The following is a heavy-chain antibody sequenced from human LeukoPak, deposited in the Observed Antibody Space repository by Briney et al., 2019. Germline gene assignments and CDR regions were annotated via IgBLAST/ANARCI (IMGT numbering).Heavy chain of an antibody. V-gene: IGHV3-48*02. CDR3: ARVAAGYSVNYFDY. CDR1: EFAFSTYN. J-gene: IGHJ4*02. Sequence: PGGSLRLSCAASEFAFSTYNMNWVRQAPGKGLEWVSYISTGSSTTYYADSVKGRFTISRDNVENSLYLQMNSLRDEGTAVYYCARVAAGYSVNYFDYWGQGTLVTISS. CDR2: ISTGSSTT. D-gene: IGHD4-23*01.